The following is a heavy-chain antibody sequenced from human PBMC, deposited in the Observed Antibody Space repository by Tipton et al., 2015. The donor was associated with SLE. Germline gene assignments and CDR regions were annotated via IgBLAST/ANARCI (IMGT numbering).Heavy chain of an antibody. Sequence: LRLSCTVSGGSVTGGGDCWSWIRQHPGKGLEWIGYIYYSGRTHYSPSLKSRINISLDTSKNLFSLKLSSVTAADTAMYYCARVYGAYDAFDIWGQGTMVTVSS. CDR1: GGSVTGGGDC. D-gene: IGHD4-17*01. J-gene: IGHJ3*02. CDR3: ARVYGAYDAFDI. CDR2: IYYSGRT. V-gene: IGHV4-31*03.